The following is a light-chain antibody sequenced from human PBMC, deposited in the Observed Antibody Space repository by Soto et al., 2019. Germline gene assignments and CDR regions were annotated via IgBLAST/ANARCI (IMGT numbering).Light chain of an antibody. CDR2: DAS. CDR1: QNIFKW. J-gene: IGKJ5*01. Sequence: DIQLTQSPSTLSASVGDRVTITCRASQNIFKWLAWYQQTPGKAPKLLISDASTLESGVPSRFSGSGSGTDFTFTISSLQPEDIATYYCQQYDNLPITFGQGTRLEIK. CDR3: QQYDNLPIT. V-gene: IGKV1-5*01.